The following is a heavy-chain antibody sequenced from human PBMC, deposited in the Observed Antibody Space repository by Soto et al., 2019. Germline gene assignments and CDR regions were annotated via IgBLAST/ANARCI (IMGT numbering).Heavy chain of an antibody. V-gene: IGHV4-34*01. CDR2: INHSGST. J-gene: IGHJ4*02. Sequence: SETLSLTCAVYGGSFSGYYWSWIRQPPGKGLEWIGEINHSGSTNYNPSLKSRVTISVDTSKNQFSLKLSSVTAADTAVYYCARGRGGRFLEWLLRYYFDYWGQGTLVTVSS. CDR3: ARGRGGRFLEWLLRYYFDY. D-gene: IGHD3-3*01. CDR1: GGSFSGYY.